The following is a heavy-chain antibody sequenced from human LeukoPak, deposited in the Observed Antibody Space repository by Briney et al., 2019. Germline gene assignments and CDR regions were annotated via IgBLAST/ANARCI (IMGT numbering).Heavy chain of an antibody. CDR1: EFSVGSNY. V-gene: IGHV3-30*02. J-gene: IGHJ3*02. CDR2: IHYDGDYK. CDR3: AKDRRYYDGSSYYSHDGLDM. D-gene: IGHD3-22*01. Sequence: PGGSLRLSCAASEFSVGSNYMTWVRQAPGKGLEWVTFIHYDGDYKYYADSVKGRFTISRDNSKNTLYLQMNGLRAEDTAVYYCAKDRRYYDGSSYYSHDGLDMWGQGTMVTVSS.